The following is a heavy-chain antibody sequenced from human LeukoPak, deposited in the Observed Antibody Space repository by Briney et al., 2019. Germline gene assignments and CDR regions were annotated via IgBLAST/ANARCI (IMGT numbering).Heavy chain of an antibody. CDR2: TSTDGSTR. Sequence: LSLTCTVSGGSISSSSYYWGWIRQPPGKGLEWIAYTSTDGSTRHYADSVKGRFTISRDNAENSLFLQMNSLRAEDSALYYCASAGVEMATIFGPRGYWYFDLWGRGTLVTVSS. CDR1: GGSISSSSYY. D-gene: IGHD5-24*01. J-gene: IGHJ2*01. V-gene: IGHV3-11*01. CDR3: ASAGVEMATIFGPRGYWYFDL.